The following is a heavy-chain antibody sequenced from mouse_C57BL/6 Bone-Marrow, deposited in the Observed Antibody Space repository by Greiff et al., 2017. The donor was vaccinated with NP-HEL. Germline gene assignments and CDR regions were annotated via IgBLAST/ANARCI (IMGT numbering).Heavy chain of an antibody. D-gene: IGHD1-1*01. J-gene: IGHJ3*01. CDR3: ARGYGSSSWFAY. Sequence: DVQLVESGGGLVKPGGSLKLSCAASGFTFSDYGMHWVRQAPEKGLEWVAYISSGSSTIYYADTVKGRFTISRDNAKNTLFLQMTSLRSEDTAMYYCARGYGSSSWFAYWGQGTLVTVSA. V-gene: IGHV5-17*01. CDR2: ISSGSSTI. CDR1: GFTFSDYG.